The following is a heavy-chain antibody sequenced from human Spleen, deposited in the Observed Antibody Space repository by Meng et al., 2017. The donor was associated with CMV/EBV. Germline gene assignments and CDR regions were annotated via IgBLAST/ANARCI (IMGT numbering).Heavy chain of an antibody. Sequence: SETLSLTCTVSGGSVSSGSYYWSWIRQPPGKGLEWIGYIYYSGSTNYNPSLKSRVTISVDTSKNQFSLKLSSVIAADTAVYYCARRGVPAAIPRRGDWFDPWGQGTLVTVSS. V-gene: IGHV4-61*01. CDR1: GGSVSSGSYY. CDR2: IYYSGST. D-gene: IGHD2-2*02. J-gene: IGHJ5*02. CDR3: ARRGVPAAIPRRGDWFDP.